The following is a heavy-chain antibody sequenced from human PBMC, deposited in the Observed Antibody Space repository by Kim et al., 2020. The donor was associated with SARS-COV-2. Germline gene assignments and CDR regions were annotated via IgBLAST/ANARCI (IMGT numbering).Heavy chain of an antibody. J-gene: IGHJ4*02. CDR3: ARHWGWSGYVGY. D-gene: IGHD3-3*01. V-gene: IGHV4-39*01. Sequence: YYNPSLKSRVTISVDTSKNQFSLKLSSVTAADTAVYYCARHWGWSGYVGYWGQGTLVTVSS.